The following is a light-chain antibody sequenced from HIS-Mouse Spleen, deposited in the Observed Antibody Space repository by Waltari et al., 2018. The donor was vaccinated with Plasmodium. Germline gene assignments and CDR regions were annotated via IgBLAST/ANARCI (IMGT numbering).Light chain of an antibody. CDR3: CSYAGSSTYV. V-gene: IGLV2-23*01. Sequence: QSALTQPASVSGSPGQSITISCTGTSSDVWSYNLVSWYQQHPGKAPKLMVYEGSKRPSGVSNRFCGSKSGNTASLTISGLQAEDEADYYCCSYAGSSTYVFGTGTKVTVL. CDR2: EGS. J-gene: IGLJ1*01. CDR1: SSDVWSYNL.